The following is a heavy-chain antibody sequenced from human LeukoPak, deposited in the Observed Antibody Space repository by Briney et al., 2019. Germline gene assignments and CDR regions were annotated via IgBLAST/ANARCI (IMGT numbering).Heavy chain of an antibody. CDR2: IYYSGST. CDR3: ATSTTGDYFDC. V-gene: IGHV4-39*01. J-gene: IGHJ4*02. Sequence: SETLSLTCTVSGGSISSSSYYWGWIRQPPGKGLEWIGSIYYSGSTYYNPSLKSRVTISVDTSKNQFSLKLSSVTAADTAVYYCATSTTGDYFDCWGQGTLVTVSS. D-gene: IGHD1-1*01. CDR1: GGSISSSSYY.